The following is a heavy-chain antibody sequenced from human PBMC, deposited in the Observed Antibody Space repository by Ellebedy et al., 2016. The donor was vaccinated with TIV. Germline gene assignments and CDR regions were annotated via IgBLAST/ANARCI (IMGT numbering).Heavy chain of an antibody. CDR3: AADAYYDSSAPTEVWFNP. V-gene: IGHV1-58*01. CDR2: IVVGSGNT. J-gene: IGHJ5*02. CDR1: GFTFTSSA. D-gene: IGHD3-22*01. Sequence: SVKVSXXASGFTFTSSAVQWVRQARGQRLEWIGWIVVGSGNTNYAQKFQERVTITRDMSTSTAYMELSSLRSEDTAVYYCAADAYYDSSAPTEVWFNPWGQGTLVTVSS.